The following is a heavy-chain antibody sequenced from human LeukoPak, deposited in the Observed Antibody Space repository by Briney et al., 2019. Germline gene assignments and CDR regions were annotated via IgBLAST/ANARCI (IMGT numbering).Heavy chain of an antibody. J-gene: IGHJ4*02. CDR1: GYSISSGWH. CDR3: ARVASSLFGYASFDY. Sequence: SETLSLRCDVSGYSISSGWHWGCIRQPPGQGLEWIAGIYHTGTTFYNPSLKSRVTISVDTSKNQFSLKLSSVTAADTAVYYCARVASSLFGYASFDYWGQGTLVTVSS. V-gene: IGHV4-38-2*01. D-gene: IGHD2-8*01. CDR2: IYHTGTT.